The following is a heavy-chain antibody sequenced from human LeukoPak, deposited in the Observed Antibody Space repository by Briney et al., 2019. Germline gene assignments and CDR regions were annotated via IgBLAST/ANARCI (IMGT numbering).Heavy chain of an antibody. D-gene: IGHD3-10*01. V-gene: IGHV1-18*01. CDR2: ISTYNGNT. Sequence: ASVKVSCKASGYTFTSDGISWVRQAPGQGLEWMGWISTYNGNTNYAQKLQGRVTMTTDTSTSTAYMELRSLRSDDTAVYYCAITMVRGVIITRDYWGQGTLVTVSS. CDR3: AITMVRGVIITRDY. CDR1: GYTFTSDG. J-gene: IGHJ4*02.